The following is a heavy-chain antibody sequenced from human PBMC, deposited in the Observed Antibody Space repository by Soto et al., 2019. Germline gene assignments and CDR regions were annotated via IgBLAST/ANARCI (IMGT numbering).Heavy chain of an antibody. V-gene: IGHV4-61*01. CDR3: ARDYTMITFGGVISFDI. CDR2: IYYSGST. CDR1: GGSVSSGSYY. J-gene: IGHJ3*02. Sequence: QVQLQESGPGLVKPSETLSLTCTVSGGSVSSGSYYWSWIRQPPGKGLEWIGYIYYSGSTNYNPSLQSRVTISVDTSKNQFSLKLSSVTAADTAVYYCARDYTMITFGGVISFDIWGQGTMVTVSS. D-gene: IGHD3-16*01.